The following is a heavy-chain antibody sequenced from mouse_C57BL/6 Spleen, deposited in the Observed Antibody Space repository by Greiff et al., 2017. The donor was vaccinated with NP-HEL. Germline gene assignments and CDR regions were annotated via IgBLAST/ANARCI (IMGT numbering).Heavy chain of an antibody. V-gene: IGHV1-82*01. Sequence: VHLVESGPELVKPGASVKISCKASGYAFSSSWMNWVKQRPGKGLEWIGRIYPGDGDTNYNGKFKGKATLTADKSSSTAYMQLSSLTSEDSAVYFCARGGYYYGSSYGYFDVWGTGTTVTVSS. CDR3: ARGGYYYGSSYGYFDV. CDR1: GYAFSSSW. J-gene: IGHJ1*03. D-gene: IGHD1-1*01. CDR2: IYPGDGDT.